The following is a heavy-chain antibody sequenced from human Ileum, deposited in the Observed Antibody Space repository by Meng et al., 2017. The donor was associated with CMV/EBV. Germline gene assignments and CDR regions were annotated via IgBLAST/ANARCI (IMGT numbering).Heavy chain of an antibody. CDR2: IYYSGST. V-gene: IGHV4-30-4*01. CDR1: GDSLSTGDYY. Sequence: QVHQQGSGPGLVKPSQTLSLTCTVSGDSLSTGDYYWSWIRQPPGKGPEWIGYIYYSGSTLYNPSLKSPVTISLDKSKNQFSLRLRSVTAADTAVYFCAREGGGWYFDSWGQGTLVTVSS. CDR3: AREGGGWYFDS. D-gene: IGHD6-19*01. J-gene: IGHJ4*02.